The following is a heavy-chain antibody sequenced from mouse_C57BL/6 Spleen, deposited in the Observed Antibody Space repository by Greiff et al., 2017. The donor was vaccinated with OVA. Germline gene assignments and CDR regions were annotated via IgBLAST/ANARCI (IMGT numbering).Heavy chain of an antibody. V-gene: IGHV5-9*01. CDR2: ISGGGGNT. J-gene: IGHJ4*01. CDR3: AMETSNYGAMDY. Sequence: EVQRVESGGGLVKPGGSLKLSCAASGFTFSSYTMSWVRQTPEKRLEWVATISGGGGNTYYPDSVKGRFTISRDNAKNTLYLQMSSLRSEDTALYYCAMETSNYGAMDYWGQGTSVTVSS. CDR1: GFTFSSYT. D-gene: IGHD2-5*01.